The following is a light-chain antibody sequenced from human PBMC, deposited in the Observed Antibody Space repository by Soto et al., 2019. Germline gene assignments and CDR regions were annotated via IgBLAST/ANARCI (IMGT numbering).Light chain of an antibody. Sequence: QSLLPQPPSVSGSPEQSITVSCTGTSSDVSGYNYVSWYQQQPGKAPKLMIYDVSNRPSGVSNRFSGSKSGNTASLTISGLQAEDEADYYCSSYTSSSSYVFGTGTKVTVL. J-gene: IGLJ1*01. CDR2: DVS. V-gene: IGLV2-14*01. CDR1: SSDVSGYNY. CDR3: SSYTSSSSYV.